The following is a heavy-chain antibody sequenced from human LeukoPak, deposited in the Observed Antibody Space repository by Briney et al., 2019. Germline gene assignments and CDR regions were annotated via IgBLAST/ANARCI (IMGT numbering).Heavy chain of an antibody. D-gene: IGHD2-15*01. V-gene: IGHV1-2*02. CDR3: ARLVAATPGAVDY. CDR1: GYTFTGYY. Sequence: ASVKVSCKASGYTFTGYYTHWVRQAPGQGLEWMGWINPNSGGTNYAQKFQGRVTMTRDTSISTAYMELSRLRSDDTAVYYCARLVAATPGAVDYWGQGTLVTVSS. CDR2: INPNSGGT. J-gene: IGHJ4*02.